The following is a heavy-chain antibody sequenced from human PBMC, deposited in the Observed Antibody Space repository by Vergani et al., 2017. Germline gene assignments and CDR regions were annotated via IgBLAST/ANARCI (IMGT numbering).Heavy chain of an antibody. CDR2: ISYDGSNK. Sequence: VQLLESGGGLVQPGGSLRLSCAASGFTFSSYAMSWVRQAPGKGLEWVAVISYDGSNKYYADSVKGRFAISRDNSKNTLYLQMNSLRAEDTAVYYCARAGGSSNAPDYWGQGTLVTVSS. D-gene: IGHD6-13*01. CDR1: GFTFSSYA. V-gene: IGHV3-30*09. J-gene: IGHJ4*02. CDR3: ARAGGSSNAPDY.